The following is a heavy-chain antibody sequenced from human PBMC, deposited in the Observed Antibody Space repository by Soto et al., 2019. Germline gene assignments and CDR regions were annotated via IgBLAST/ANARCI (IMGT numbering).Heavy chain of an antibody. V-gene: IGHV1-69*13. CDR3: ARKLRDTMVRGVITGPFDY. CDR1: GGTFSSYA. CDR2: IIPIFGTA. J-gene: IGHJ4*02. D-gene: IGHD3-10*01. Sequence: ASVKVSCKASGGTFSSYAISWVRQAPGQGLEWMGGIIPIFGTANYAQKFQGRVTITADECTSTAYMELSSLRSEDTAVYYCARKLRDTMVRGVITGPFDYWGQGTLVTVSS.